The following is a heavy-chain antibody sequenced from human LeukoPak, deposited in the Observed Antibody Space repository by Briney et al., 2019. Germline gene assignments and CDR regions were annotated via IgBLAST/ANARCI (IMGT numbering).Heavy chain of an antibody. J-gene: IGHJ4*02. Sequence: APVHVSCKASGYTFTSYDINGVRQATGQGLEWMGWMNPNSGKTGYAQKFQGRVTMTRNTSISTAYMELSSLRSEDTAVYYCVLMVRGVIIKDYWGQGTLVTVSS. V-gene: IGHV1-8*01. D-gene: IGHD3-10*01. CDR2: MNPNSGKT. CDR1: GYTFTSYD. CDR3: VLMVRGVIIKDY.